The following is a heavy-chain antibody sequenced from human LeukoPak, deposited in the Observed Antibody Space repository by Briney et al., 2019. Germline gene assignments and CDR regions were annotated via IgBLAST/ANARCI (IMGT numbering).Heavy chain of an antibody. CDR2: IKQDGSEK. J-gene: IGHJ4*02. CDR1: GFIFKSYW. Sequence: GGSLRLSCAASGFIFKSYWMSWVRQAPGKGLEWVANIKQDGSEKYYVDSVKGRFTISRDNAKNSLYLQMNSLRAEDTAVYYCARPIWFGDPYLGNWGQGTLVTVSS. CDR3: ARPIWFGDPYLGN. D-gene: IGHD3-10*01. V-gene: IGHV3-7*01.